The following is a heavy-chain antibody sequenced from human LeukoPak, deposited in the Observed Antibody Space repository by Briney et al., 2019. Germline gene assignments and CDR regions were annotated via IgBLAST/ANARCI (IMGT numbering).Heavy chain of an antibody. CDR3: ARDTRYYYGSGTPRPPFDY. V-gene: IGHV1-46*01. J-gene: IGHJ4*02. CDR2: INPSGGST. CDR1: GYIFTSYF. D-gene: IGHD3-10*01. Sequence: GASVKVSCKASGYIFTSYFMHWVRQAPGQGLEWMGLINPSGGSTRYAQKFQGRVTMTRDMSTSTVYMELSSLRSEDTAVYYCARDTRYYYGSGTPRPPFDYWGQGTLVTVSS.